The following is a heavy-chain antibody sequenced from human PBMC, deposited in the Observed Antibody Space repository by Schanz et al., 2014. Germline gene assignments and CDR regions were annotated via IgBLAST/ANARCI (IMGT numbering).Heavy chain of an antibody. D-gene: IGHD2-2*01. CDR1: GFTVSSNY. CDR2: IYSDGRT. Sequence: EVQLVESGGGLIQPGGSLRLSCVASGFTVSSNYMSWVRQAPGKGLECVSVIYSDGRTYYGDSVKGRFTISRDNSKNTLYLQMNSLRDEDTAMYYCAKRCSSTSCSHGAFDIWGQGTMVTVSS. J-gene: IGHJ3*02. V-gene: IGHV3-53*01. CDR3: AKRCSSTSCSHGAFDI.